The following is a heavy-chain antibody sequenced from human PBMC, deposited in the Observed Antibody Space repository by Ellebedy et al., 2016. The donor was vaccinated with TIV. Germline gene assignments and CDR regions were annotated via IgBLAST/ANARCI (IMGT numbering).Heavy chain of an antibody. V-gene: IGHV3-72*01. CDR2: SKNKGNNYAT. CDR1: GFTFSDEH. J-gene: IGHJ4*02. CDR3: TKTFYFD. D-gene: IGHD2/OR15-2a*01. Sequence: GGSLRLXXATSGFTFSDEHMDWVRQAPGKGLEWVGRSKNKGNNYATQYAASVKGRFTISRDDSTDSLYLQMNSLRTEDTAIYYCTKTFYFDWGQGTLVIVSS.